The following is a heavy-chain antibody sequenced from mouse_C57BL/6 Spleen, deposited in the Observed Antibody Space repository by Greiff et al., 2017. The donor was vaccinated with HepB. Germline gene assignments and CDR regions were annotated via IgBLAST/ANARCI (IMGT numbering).Heavy chain of an antibody. CDR2: IGPGSGST. CDR1: GYTFTDYY. J-gene: IGHJ2*01. D-gene: IGHD1-1*01. V-gene: IGHV1-77*01. Sequence: QVQLLQSGAELVKPGASVKLSCKASGYTFTDYYINWVKQTPGQGLEWIGKIGPGSGSTYYNEKFKGNATLTADKSSSTAYMQLSSLTSEDTAVYFSARYYYGSSYYFDYWGQGTTLTVSS. CDR3: ARYYYGSSYYFDY.